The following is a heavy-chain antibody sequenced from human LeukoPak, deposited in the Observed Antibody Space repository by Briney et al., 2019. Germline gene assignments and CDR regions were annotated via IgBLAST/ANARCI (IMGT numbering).Heavy chain of an antibody. J-gene: IGHJ4*02. Sequence: GRSLRLSCAASGFTFSSYGMHWVRQAPGKGLEWVAVISYDGSNKYYADSVKGRFTISRDNSKNTLYLQMNSPRAEDTAVYYCAKDDSGWLLDYWGQGTLVTVSS. CDR3: AKDDSGWLLDY. CDR1: GFTFSSYG. V-gene: IGHV3-30*18. CDR2: ISYDGSNK. D-gene: IGHD1-26*01.